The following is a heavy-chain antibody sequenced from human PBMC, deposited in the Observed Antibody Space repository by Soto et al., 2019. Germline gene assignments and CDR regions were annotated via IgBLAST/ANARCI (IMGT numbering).Heavy chain of an antibody. D-gene: IGHD6-13*01. CDR1: GYTFTSYG. CDR3: VRRHVSATGIDWFDP. J-gene: IGHJ5*02. V-gene: IGHV1-3*01. CDR2: INAANGDT. Sequence: AVKVSCKASGYTFTSYGIHWVRQAPGQRLEWMGWINAANGDTKYSPKFQGRVTITRGTSASTAYMELSSLRSEDTAVYYCVRRHVSATGIDWFDPWGQGTLVTVYS.